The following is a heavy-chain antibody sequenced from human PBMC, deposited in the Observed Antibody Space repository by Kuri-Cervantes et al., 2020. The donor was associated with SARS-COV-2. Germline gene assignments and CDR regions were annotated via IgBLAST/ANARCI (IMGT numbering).Heavy chain of an antibody. CDR1: GGSISSHY. Sequence: GSLRLSCTVSGGSISSHYWSWIRQPPGKGLEWIGYIYYSGSTNYNPSPKSRVTISVDTSKNQFSLRLSSVTAADTAVYYCARDLDDYGDSPGYWGQGTLVTVSS. CDR2: IYYSGST. V-gene: IGHV4-59*11. CDR3: ARDLDDYGDSPGY. J-gene: IGHJ4*02. D-gene: IGHD4-17*01.